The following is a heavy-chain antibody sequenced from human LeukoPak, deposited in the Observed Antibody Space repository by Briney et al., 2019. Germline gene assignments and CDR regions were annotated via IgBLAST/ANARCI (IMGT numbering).Heavy chain of an antibody. CDR2: MNPNTGNT. V-gene: IGHV1-8*03. Sequence: RASVKVSCKASGYTFTNYDINWVRQATGHGLEWMGWMNPNTGNTGSAQKFQGRVTITINTSISTAYMELSSLRSEDTAVYYCAREGLDYWGQGTLVTVSS. J-gene: IGHJ4*02. CDR3: AREGLDY. CDR1: GYTFTNYD.